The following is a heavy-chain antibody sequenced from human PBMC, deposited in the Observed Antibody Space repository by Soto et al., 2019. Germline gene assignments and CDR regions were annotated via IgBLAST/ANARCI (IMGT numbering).Heavy chain of an antibody. J-gene: IGHJ3*02. CDR3: ATGVKLWYDSFDI. V-gene: IGHV1-24*01. Sequence: ASVKVSCKVSGYTLTELSMHWVRQAPGKGLEWMGGFDREDGETIYAQKFQGRVTMTEDTSTDTAYMELSSLISEDTAVYYCATGVKLWYDSFDIWGQGTMVTVSS. CDR1: GYTLTELS. D-gene: IGHD5-18*01. CDR2: FDREDGET.